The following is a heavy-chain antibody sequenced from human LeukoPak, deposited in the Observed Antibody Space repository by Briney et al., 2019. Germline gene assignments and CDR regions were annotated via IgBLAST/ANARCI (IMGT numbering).Heavy chain of an antibody. V-gene: IGHV1-2*02. Sequence: AAVKVPCKASGYTFTGYYIHWLRQAPAPALEGMGFINPNSGHTNYAQKLEGRDTMNRDTSIGTDYMELSSLTSDDTAVYYCARDLEGYHYGSGNYPQWGQGTLITVSS. D-gene: IGHD3-10*01. CDR3: ARDLEGYHYGSGNYPQ. CDR2: INPNSGHT. CDR1: GYTFTGYY. J-gene: IGHJ4*02.